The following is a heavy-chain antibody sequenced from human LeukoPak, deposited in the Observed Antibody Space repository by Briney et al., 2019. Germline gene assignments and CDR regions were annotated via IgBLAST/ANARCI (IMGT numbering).Heavy chain of an antibody. J-gene: IGHJ4*02. D-gene: IGHD3-16*01. V-gene: IGHV4-59*01. CDR1: GGSISSYY. CDR3: ARRTFGGVLDY. Sequence: GTLALTWTGSGGSISSYYGGWIRPPPGKGLGGGGYIYDSGSTKYNPSLKRGVTISVDTSKNQFSLKLSSVTAADTAVYYCARRTFGGVLDYWGQGTLVTVSS. CDR2: IYDSGST.